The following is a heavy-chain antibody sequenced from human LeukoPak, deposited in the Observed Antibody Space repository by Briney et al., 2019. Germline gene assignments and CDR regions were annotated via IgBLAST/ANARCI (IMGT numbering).Heavy chain of an antibody. CDR3: ARDHLSGIAVAGDY. V-gene: IGHV4-59*01. J-gene: IGHJ4*02. CDR2: IYYSGST. Sequence: PSETLSLTCTVSGGSISSYYWSWIRQPPGKGLEYIGYIYYSGSTNYNPSLKSRVTISVDTSKNQFSLKLSSVTAADTAVYYCARDHLSGIAVAGDYWGQGTLVTVSS. D-gene: IGHD6-19*01. CDR1: GGSISSYY.